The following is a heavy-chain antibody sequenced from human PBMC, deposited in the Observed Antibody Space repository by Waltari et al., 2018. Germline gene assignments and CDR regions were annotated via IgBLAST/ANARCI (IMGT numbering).Heavy chain of an antibody. D-gene: IGHD7-27*01. V-gene: IGHV4-38-2*01. J-gene: IGHJ4*02. Sequence: QVQLQESCPGLVKPAETLSLTCAVSGHSISSTYYWGWIRQSPGKGLEWIANIYHNGKTYYNPSLKSRVTISLDTSKNRFSLNLRSVTAADTALYYCAAYLPDWGRGRDYWGQGVLVTVSS. CDR3: AAYLPDWGRGRDY. CDR1: GHSISSTYY. CDR2: IYHNGKT.